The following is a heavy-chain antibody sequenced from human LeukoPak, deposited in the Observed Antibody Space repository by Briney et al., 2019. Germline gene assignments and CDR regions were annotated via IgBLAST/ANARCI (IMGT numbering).Heavy chain of an antibody. V-gene: IGHV3-30*18. J-gene: IGHJ4*02. CDR3: AKDRALLWFGEFTLGY. CDR2: ISYEGSNK. CDR1: GFTFSSYG. D-gene: IGHD3-10*01. Sequence: GGSLRLSCAASGFTFSSYGMHWVRQAPGKGGEGVGVISYEGSNKYYADSVKGRFTISRDNSKTTLYLQMNSLRAEDTAVYYCAKDRALLWFGEFTLGYWGQGTLVTVSS.